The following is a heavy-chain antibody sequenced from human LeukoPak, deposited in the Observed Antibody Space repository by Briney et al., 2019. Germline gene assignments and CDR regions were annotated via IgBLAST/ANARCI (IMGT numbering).Heavy chain of an antibody. CDR2: IYYSGST. D-gene: IGHD3-10*01. J-gene: IGHJ3*02. CDR3: ARLSWFGELPSQI. Sequence: LETLSLTCTVSGGSVSSGSYYLSWIRQPPGKGLEWIGYIYYSGSTNYNPSLKSRVTISVDTSKNQFSLKLSSATAADTAVYYCARLSWFGELPSQIWGQGTMVTVSP. V-gene: IGHV4-61*01. CDR1: GGSVSSGSYY.